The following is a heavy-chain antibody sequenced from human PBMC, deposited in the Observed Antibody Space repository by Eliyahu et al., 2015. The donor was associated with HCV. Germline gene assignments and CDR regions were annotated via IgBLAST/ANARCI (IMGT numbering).Heavy chain of an antibody. CDR2: ISAYNGNT. CDR1: GYTFTSYG. Sequence: QVQLVQSGAEVKKPGASVKVSCKASGYTFTSYGISWVRQAPGQGLEWMGWISAYNGNTNYAQKLQGRVTMTTDTSTSTAYMELRSLRSDDTAVYYCARGDCTNGVCYTTFEDYGMDVWGQGTTVTVSS. J-gene: IGHJ6*02. V-gene: IGHV1-18*01. CDR3: ARGDCTNGVCYTTFEDYGMDV. D-gene: IGHD2-8*01.